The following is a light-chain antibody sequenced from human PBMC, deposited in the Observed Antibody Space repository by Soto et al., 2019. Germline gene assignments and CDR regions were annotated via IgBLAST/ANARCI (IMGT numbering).Light chain of an antibody. CDR2: DAS. CDR1: QSVSTY. J-gene: IGKJ2*01. V-gene: IGKV3-11*01. CDR3: QHRSNWPRP. Sequence: EIVLTQSPATLSLSPGERATLSCRASQSVSTYLAWYQQKPGQAPRHLIYDASNRATGIPARFSGSWSGTDFTLTISSLEPEDFAVYYCQHRSNWPRPFGQGTKLEIK.